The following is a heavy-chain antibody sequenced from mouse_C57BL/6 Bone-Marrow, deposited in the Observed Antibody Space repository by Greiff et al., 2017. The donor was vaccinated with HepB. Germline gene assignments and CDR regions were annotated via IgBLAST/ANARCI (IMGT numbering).Heavy chain of an antibody. Sequence: EVKLVESGGGLVQPGGSLSLSCAASGFTFTDYYMSWVRQPPGKALEWLGFIRNKANGYTTEYSASVKGRFTISRDNSQSILYLQMNALRAEDSATYYCARFFLPLSNCDYWGQGTTLTVSS. CDR1: GFTFTDYY. CDR2: IRNKANGYTT. J-gene: IGHJ2*01. V-gene: IGHV7-3*01. D-gene: IGHD2-3*01. CDR3: ARFFLPLSNCDY.